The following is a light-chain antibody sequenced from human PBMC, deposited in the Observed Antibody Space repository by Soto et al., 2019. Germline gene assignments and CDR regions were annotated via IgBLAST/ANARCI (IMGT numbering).Light chain of an antibody. CDR2: EVS. Sequence: QSALTQPASVSGSPGQSITISCTGTSSDGGGYNYVSWYQHHPGKAPKLMIFEVSNRPSGVSNRFSGSKSGNTASLTISGLQAEDEADYYCSSYTSSSTPFYVFGTGTKLTVL. CDR3: SSYTSSSTPFYV. CDR1: SSDGGGYNY. V-gene: IGLV2-14*01. J-gene: IGLJ1*01.